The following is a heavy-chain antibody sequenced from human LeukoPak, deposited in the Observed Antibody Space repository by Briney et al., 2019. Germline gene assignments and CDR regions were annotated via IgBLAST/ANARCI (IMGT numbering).Heavy chain of an antibody. CDR1: GFTFSPHA. D-gene: IGHD3-10*01. J-gene: IGHJ4*02. CDR2: ISSDGSDK. CDR3: ARERGALGSVRRNYFDY. Sequence: GGSLRLSCAASGFTFSPHAMHWVRQAPGKGLKWVAVISSDGSDKYYADSVQGRFTISRDNSKNTLYLQMNSLRAEDTAVYYCARERGALGSVRRNYFDYWGQGTLVTVSS. V-gene: IGHV3-30-3*01.